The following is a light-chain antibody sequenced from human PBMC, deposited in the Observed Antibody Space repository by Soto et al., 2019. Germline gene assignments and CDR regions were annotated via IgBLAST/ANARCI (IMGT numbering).Light chain of an antibody. Sequence: QSALTQPASVSGYPGQWITISYTGTSSDVRGYNHVSWYQQHPGKAPKLMIYDVSNRPSGVSNRFFGSKSGNTASLTISRLQAEDQADYYCSSYASSSTNVFGTGTKGTVL. V-gene: IGLV2-14*03. CDR1: SSDVRGYNH. CDR2: DVS. J-gene: IGLJ1*01. CDR3: SSYASSSTNV.